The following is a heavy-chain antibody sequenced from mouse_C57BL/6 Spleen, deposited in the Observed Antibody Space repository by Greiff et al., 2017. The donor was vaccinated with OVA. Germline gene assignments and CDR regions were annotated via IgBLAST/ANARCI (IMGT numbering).Heavy chain of an antibody. CDR1: GFTFSSYA. Sequence: EVQLQESGGGLVKPGGSLKLSCAASGFTFSSYAMSWVRQTPEKRLAWVATISDGGSYTYYTDNVKGRFTISRDNAKNNLYLQMSHLKSEDTAMYYCARGGYFDYWGQGTTLTVSS. CDR3: ARGGYFDY. CDR2: ISDGGSYT. V-gene: IGHV5-4*01. J-gene: IGHJ2*01.